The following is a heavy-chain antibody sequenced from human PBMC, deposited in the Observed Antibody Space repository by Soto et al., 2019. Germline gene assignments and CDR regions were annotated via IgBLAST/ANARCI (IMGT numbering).Heavy chain of an antibody. J-gene: IGHJ6*02. CDR3: ARDLGWNDHYYYGMDV. V-gene: IGHV1-69*06. Sequence: SVKVSCKASGGTFSNYAISWVRQAPGQGLEWMGGIIPIFGTANYAQKFQGRVTITADKSTSTAYMELSSLRSEDTAVYYCARDLGWNDHYYYGMDVWGQGTTVTVSS. CDR1: GGTFSNYA. D-gene: IGHD1-1*01. CDR2: IIPIFGTA.